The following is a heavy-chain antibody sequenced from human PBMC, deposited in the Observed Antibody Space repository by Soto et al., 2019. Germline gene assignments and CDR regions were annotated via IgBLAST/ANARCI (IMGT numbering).Heavy chain of an antibody. CDR1: GGSFSTYG. D-gene: IGHD3-3*01. V-gene: IGHV1-69*13. J-gene: IGHJ6*02. Sequence: GASVKVSCKASGGSFSTYGINWVRLAPGQGLEWMGGIIPKFGTTNYAQNFQGRVTITADESTNTAYMELNYLRSDDTAVYYCARGGVITIFGVGSMGYYYYGMDVWGQGTTVTVSS. CDR2: IIPKFGTT. CDR3: ARGGVITIFGVGSMGYYYYGMDV.